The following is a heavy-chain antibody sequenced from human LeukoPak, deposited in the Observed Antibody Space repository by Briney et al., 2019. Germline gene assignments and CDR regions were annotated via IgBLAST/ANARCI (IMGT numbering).Heavy chain of an antibody. Sequence: GGSLRLSCAASGFTFSSYAMSWVRQAPGKGLEWVSAISGSGGSTYYADSVKGRFTISRDNSKNTLYLQMNSLRAEDTAVYYCAKGLRGYYYGYGIDYWGQGTLVAVSS. CDR3: AKGLRGYYYGYGIDY. CDR1: GFTFSSYA. D-gene: IGHD3-10*01. CDR2: ISGSGGST. V-gene: IGHV3-23*01. J-gene: IGHJ4*02.